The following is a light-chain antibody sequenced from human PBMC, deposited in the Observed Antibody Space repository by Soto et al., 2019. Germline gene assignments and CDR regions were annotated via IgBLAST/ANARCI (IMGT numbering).Light chain of an antibody. Sequence: ETVLTQSPATLSLSPGESATLSCGASQSVSTYLAWYQQKPGQAPRLPIYDASNMVTGIPARFRCSGYGTDLTITISSVENDDFVVYYCQRRSNWKITFGHVTRLEI. CDR1: QSVSTY. CDR3: QRRSNWKIT. V-gene: IGKV3-11*01. J-gene: IGKJ5*01. CDR2: DAS.